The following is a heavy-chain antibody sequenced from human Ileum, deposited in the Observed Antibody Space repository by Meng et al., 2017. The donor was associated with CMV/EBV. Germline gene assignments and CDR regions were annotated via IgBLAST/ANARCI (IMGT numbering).Heavy chain of an antibody. J-gene: IGHJ4*02. D-gene: IGHD1-14*01. CDR3: ARTNNADY. CDR1: GFSFSTYS. Sequence: EVRLVESGGGLVQSGGSLRLSCAASGFSFSTYSMNWVRQAPGQGLEWVASISFDGSSTNYADSVKGRFTMSRDNAKNTMYLQMNSVRVDDTAMYYCARTNNADYWGQGTLVTVSS. CDR2: ISFDGSST. V-gene: IGHV3-74*02.